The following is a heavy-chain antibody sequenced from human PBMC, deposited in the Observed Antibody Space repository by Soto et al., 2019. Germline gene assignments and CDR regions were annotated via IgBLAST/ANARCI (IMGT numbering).Heavy chain of an antibody. V-gene: IGHV3-7*01. Sequence: PGGSLRLSWAVSGFTFSSYWMRWVRQAPGKGLEWVANIKQDGSEKYYVDSVKVRFTISRDNANTSLYLQMNSLRAEDPAVYYCARAGYYYDSSGYTGAFDIWGQGTMVTVSS. D-gene: IGHD3-22*01. CDR1: GFTFSSYW. CDR3: ARAGYYYDSSGYTGAFDI. J-gene: IGHJ3*02. CDR2: IKQDGSEK.